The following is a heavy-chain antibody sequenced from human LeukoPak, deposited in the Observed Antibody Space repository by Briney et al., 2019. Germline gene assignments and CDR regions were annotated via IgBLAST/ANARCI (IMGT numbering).Heavy chain of an antibody. D-gene: IGHD3-22*01. V-gene: IGHV5-51*01. Sequence: GESLKISCKGSGYSFTSYWIGWVLQMPGKGLEWMGIIYPGDSDTRYSPSFQGQVTISADKSISTAYLQWSSLKASDTAMYFCARLGYDSSGYFGYWGQGTLVTVSS. J-gene: IGHJ4*02. CDR2: IYPGDSDT. CDR1: GYSFTSYW. CDR3: ARLGYDSSGYFGY.